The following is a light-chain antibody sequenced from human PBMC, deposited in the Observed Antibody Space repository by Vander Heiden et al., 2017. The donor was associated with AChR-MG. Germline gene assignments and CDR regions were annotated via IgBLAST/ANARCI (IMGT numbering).Light chain of an antibody. Sequence: QSVLTQPPSASGTPGQRVTVSCSGGSSNIGGNPVNRYQQLAGTAPKHLSYSNNQRPSGVPDRFSGSKSGTSASLDISGLQSEDEADYYGATWEDSLYGPRVVCLGGTKLTVL. CDR2: SNN. CDR1: SSNIGGNP. CDR3: ATWEDSLYGPRVV. J-gene: IGLJ2*01. V-gene: IGLV1-44*01.